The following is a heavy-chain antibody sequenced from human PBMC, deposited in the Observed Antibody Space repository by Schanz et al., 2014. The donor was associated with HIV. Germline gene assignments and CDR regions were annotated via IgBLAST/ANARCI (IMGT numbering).Heavy chain of an antibody. CDR1: GDTFRRYS. D-gene: IGHD2-15*01. J-gene: IGHJ6*02. Sequence: QVQLVQSGAEVKKPGSSVTVSCKASGDTFRRYSIHWVRQGPGQGLEWMGGIIPMFGTTKYPQRLQGRVTIIADKSTTTAYMEVSKLRSEETAVYFWARWGRGCSGGSCYWGYYGMEVWGQGTTVTVSS. CDR3: ARWGRGCSGGSCYWGYYGMEV. CDR2: IIPMFGTT. V-gene: IGHV1-69*06.